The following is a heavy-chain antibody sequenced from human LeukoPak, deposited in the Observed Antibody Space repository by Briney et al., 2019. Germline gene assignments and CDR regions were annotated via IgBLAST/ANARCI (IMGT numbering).Heavy chain of an antibody. D-gene: IGHD4-17*01. Sequence: GGSLRLSCAASGFTFSSYAMSSGRQAPGKGLEWVSAISGSGGSTYYADSVKGRFTISRDNSKNTLYLQMHSLRAEDTAVYYCAKDRNGDHPYFQHWGQGTLVTVSS. CDR1: GFTFSSYA. CDR3: AKDRNGDHPYFQH. J-gene: IGHJ1*01. V-gene: IGHV3-23*01. CDR2: ISGSGGST.